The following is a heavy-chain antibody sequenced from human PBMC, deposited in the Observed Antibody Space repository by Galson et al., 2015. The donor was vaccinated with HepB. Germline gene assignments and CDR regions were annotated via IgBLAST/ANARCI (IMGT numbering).Heavy chain of an antibody. D-gene: IGHD3-16*01. J-gene: IGHJ5*02. CDR2: IYYSGST. CDR1: GGSISSYY. Sequence: TLSLTCTVSGGSISSYYWSWIRQPPGKGLEWIGYIYYSGSTNYNPSLKSRVTISVDTSKNQFSLKLSSVTAADTAVYYCARWRARGWFDPWGQGTLVTVSS. CDR3: ARWRARGWFDP. V-gene: IGHV4-59*08.